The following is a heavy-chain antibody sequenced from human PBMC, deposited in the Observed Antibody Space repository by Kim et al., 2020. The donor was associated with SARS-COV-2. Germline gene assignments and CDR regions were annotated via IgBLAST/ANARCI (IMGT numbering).Heavy chain of an antibody. CDR3: AKEEEYYDSSGYPVPPLYWYFDL. V-gene: IGHV3-23*01. J-gene: IGHJ2*01. CDR2: ISGSGGST. CDR1: GFTFSSYA. Sequence: GGSLRLSCAASGFTFSSYAMSWVRQAPGKGLEWVSAISGSGGSTYYADSVKGRFTISRDNSKNTLYLQMNSLRAEDTAVYYCAKEEEYYDSSGYPVPPLYWYFDLWGRGTLVTVSS. D-gene: IGHD3-22*01.